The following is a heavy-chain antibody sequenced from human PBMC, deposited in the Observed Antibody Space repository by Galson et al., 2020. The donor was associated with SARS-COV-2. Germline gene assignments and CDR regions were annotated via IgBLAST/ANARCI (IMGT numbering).Heavy chain of an antibody. CDR1: GYTFTSYD. V-gene: IGHV1-8*01. CDR3: AREIKIFGAESWFDP. Sequence: ASVKVSCKASGYTFTSYDINWVRQATGQGLEWMGWMNPNSGNTGYAQKFQGRVTMTRNTSISTAYMELRSLRSEDTAVYYCAREIKIFGAESWFDPWGQGTLVTVSS. J-gene: IGHJ5*02. CDR2: MNPNSGNT. D-gene: IGHD3-3*01.